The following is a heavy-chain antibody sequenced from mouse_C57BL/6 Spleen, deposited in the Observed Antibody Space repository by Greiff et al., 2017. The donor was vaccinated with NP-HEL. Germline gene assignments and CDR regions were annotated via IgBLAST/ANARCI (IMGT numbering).Heavy chain of an antibody. J-gene: IGHJ3*01. D-gene: IGHD2-2*01. CDR3: AREGGYGGFAY. CDR2: ISDGGSYT. V-gene: IGHV5-4*01. Sequence: EVQLVESGGGLVKPGGSLKLSCAASGFTFSSYAMSWVRQTPEKRLEWVATISDGGSYTYYPDNVKGRFTISRDNAKNNLYLQMSHLKSEDTAMYYCAREGGYGGFAYWGQGTLVTVSA. CDR1: GFTFSSYA.